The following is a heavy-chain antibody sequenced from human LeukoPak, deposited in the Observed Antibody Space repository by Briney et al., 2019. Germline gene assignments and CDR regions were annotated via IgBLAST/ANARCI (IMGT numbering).Heavy chain of an antibody. D-gene: IGHD3-10*01. CDR3: AREGKITVVRGVIRYYYMDV. Sequence: SQTLSLTCTVSGGSISSGSYYWSWIRQPAGKGLEWIGRIFTSGSTKYNPSLKSRVTISVDTSKHQFSLKLSSVTAADTAVYYCAREGKITVVRGVIRYYYMDVWGKVATVTISS. J-gene: IGHJ6*03. CDR2: IFTSGST. CDR1: GGSISSGSYY. V-gene: IGHV4-61*02.